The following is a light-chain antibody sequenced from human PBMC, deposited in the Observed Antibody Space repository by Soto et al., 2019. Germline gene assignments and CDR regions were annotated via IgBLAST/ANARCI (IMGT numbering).Light chain of an antibody. CDR2: AVS. J-gene: IGLJ2*01. CDR3: SSYTSSSTLVV. Sequence: QSVLTQPASVSGSPGQSITISCTGTSSDVGGYNYVSWYQQHPGKDPKLMIYAVSNRPSGVSNRFSGSKSGNTASLTSSVLQAEDEADYYCSSYTSSSTLVVFGGGTQRTVL. CDR1: SSDVGGYNY. V-gene: IGLV2-14*01.